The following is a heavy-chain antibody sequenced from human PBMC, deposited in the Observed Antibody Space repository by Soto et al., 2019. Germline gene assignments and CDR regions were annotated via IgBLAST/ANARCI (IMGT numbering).Heavy chain of an antibody. J-gene: IGHJ4*02. CDR3: ARSHYYDDSGYFFYYFYH. V-gene: IGHV5-51*01. CDR1: GYSFTNYW. D-gene: IGHD3-22*01. CDR2: IYPGDSDT. Sequence: GESLKISCKGSGYSFTNYWIGWVRQMPGKGLEWMGSIYPGDSDTRYSPSLQGQVTISADESISTTYLQWSSLKASDTAMYYCARSHYYDDSGYFFYYFYHWGQGTLVTVSS.